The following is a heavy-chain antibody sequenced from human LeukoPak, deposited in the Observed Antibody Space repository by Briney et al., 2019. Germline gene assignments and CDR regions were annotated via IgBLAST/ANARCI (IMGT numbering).Heavy chain of an antibody. CDR3: ARDPSGRGLDV. V-gene: IGHV3-13*01. Sequence: PRESLRLSCAASGFTFSTYDMVWVRQPAGKGLEWVSSIGRAGDTHYSDSVRGRFTISRENGKNSLYLQMNSLRAGDTAVYYCARDPSGRGLDVWGQGTTVTVSS. CDR2: IGRAGDT. J-gene: IGHJ6*02. D-gene: IGHD6-25*01. CDR1: GFTFSTYD.